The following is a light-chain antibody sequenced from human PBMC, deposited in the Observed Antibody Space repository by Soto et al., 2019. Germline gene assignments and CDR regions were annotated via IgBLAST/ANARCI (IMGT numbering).Light chain of an antibody. CDR1: QSILHSSTNRNY. CDR3: QQYYRTPPT. J-gene: IGKJ1*01. V-gene: IGKV4-1*01. Sequence: DIVMSQSPDSLAVSLGERATFNCKSSQSILHSSTNRNYLAWYQQKPGQPLRLLFYWASTRASGVPDRFSASGSATDSTLTISTLQAEDVAVYHCQQYYRTPPTFGQGTKVDIK. CDR2: WAS.